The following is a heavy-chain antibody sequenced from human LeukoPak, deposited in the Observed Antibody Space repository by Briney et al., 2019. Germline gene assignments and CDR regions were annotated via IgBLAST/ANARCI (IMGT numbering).Heavy chain of an antibody. CDR3: ARKVVADDAFDI. CDR1: GGSISSYY. Sequence: AETLSLTCTVSGGSISSYYWSWIRHPPGKGLEWIGYIYYSGSTNYNPSLKSRVTISVDTSKNQFSLKLSSVTAADTAVYYCARKVVADDAFDIWGQGTMVTVSS. CDR2: IYYSGST. D-gene: IGHD3-22*01. J-gene: IGHJ3*02. V-gene: IGHV4-59*01.